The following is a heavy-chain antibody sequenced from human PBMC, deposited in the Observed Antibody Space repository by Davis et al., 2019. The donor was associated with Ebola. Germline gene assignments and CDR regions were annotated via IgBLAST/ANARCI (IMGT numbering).Heavy chain of an antibody. J-gene: IGHJ6*04. CDR1: GFTFRDYA. Sequence: GESLKISCAASGFTFRDYAWNWVRQAPGKGLEWVSSISSSGTYIYYADSVKGRFTISRDHAKNSLYLQMNSLRAEDTAVYYCARDPQWWRTQGMDVWGKGTTVTVSS. D-gene: IGHD2-15*01. CDR2: ISSSGTYI. V-gene: IGHV3-21*04. CDR3: ARDPQWWRTQGMDV.